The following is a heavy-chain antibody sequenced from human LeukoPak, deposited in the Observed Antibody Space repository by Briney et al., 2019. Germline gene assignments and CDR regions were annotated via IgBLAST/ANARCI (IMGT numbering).Heavy chain of an antibody. V-gene: IGHV1-2*02. CDR2: INPNSGGT. D-gene: IGHD2-2*01. CDR3: ARDRTYCSSTSCYTEFDY. CDR1: GYTFTGYY. J-gene: IGHJ4*02. Sequence: ASVNVSCKASGYTFTGYYMHWVRQAPGQGLEWMGWINPNSGGTNYAQKFQGRVTMTRDTSISTAYMELSRLRSDDTAVYYCARDRTYCSSTSCYTEFDYWGQGTLVTVSS.